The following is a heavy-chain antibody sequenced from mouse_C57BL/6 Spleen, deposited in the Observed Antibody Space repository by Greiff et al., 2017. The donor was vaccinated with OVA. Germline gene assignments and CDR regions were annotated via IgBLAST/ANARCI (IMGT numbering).Heavy chain of an antibody. Sequence: QVQLQQPGAELVKPRASVKLSCKASGYTFTSYWMHWVKQRPGQGLEWIGMIHPNSGSTNYNEKFKSKATLTVDKSSSTAYMQLSSLTSEDSAVYYCARELGREAWFAYWGQGTLVTVSA. J-gene: IGHJ3*01. V-gene: IGHV1-64*01. CDR1: GYTFTSYW. CDR3: ARELGREAWFAY. CDR2: IHPNSGST. D-gene: IGHD4-1*01.